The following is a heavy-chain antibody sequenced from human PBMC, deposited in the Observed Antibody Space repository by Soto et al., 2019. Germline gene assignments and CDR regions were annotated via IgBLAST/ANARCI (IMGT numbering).Heavy chain of an antibody. D-gene: IGHD4-17*01. CDR3: AKAAGPVTTMYHFDY. Sequence: GGSLRLSCAASGFTFDDYAMHWVRQAPGKGLEWVSGISWNSGSIGYADSVKGRFTISRDNAKNSLYLQMNSLRAEDTALYFCAKAAGPVTTMYHFDYWGQGTLVTVSS. J-gene: IGHJ4*02. V-gene: IGHV3-9*01. CDR2: ISWNSGSI. CDR1: GFTFDDYA.